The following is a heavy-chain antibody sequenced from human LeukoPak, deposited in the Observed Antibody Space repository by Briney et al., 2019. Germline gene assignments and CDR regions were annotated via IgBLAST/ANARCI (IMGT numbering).Heavy chain of an antibody. Sequence: SQTLSLTCAISGDSVSSNCAAWNWIRQSLSRGLEWLGRTYYRSKWYNDYAVSVKSRVTINPDTSKNQFSLQLSSVTPEDTAVYYCARVVVPAATANLYYFDYWGQGTLVTVSS. D-gene: IGHD2-2*01. J-gene: IGHJ4*02. CDR3: ARVVVPAATANLYYFDY. CDR1: GDSVSSNCAA. CDR2: TYYRSKWYN. V-gene: IGHV6-1*01.